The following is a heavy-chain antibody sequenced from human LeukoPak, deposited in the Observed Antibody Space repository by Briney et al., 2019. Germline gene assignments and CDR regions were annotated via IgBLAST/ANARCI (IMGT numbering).Heavy chain of an antibody. V-gene: IGHV4-39*01. J-gene: IGHJ5*02. D-gene: IGHD6-6*01. Sequence: SETLSLTCIVSGGSISSSSYYWGWIRQPPGKGLEWIGSIYYSGSTYYNPSLKSRVTISVDTSKNQFSLKLSSVTAADTAVYYCAMDLYSIAARPWGQGTLVTVSS. CDR3: AMDLYSIAARP. CDR1: GGSISSSSYY. CDR2: IYYSGST.